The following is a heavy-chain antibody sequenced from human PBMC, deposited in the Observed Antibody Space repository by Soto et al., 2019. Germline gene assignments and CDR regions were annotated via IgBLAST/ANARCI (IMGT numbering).Heavy chain of an antibody. CDR2: INHSGST. D-gene: IGHD3-3*01. V-gene: IGHV4-34*01. Sequence: SETLSLTCAVYGGSFSGYYWSWIRQPPWKGLEWIGEINHSGSTNYNPSLKSRVTISVDTSKNQFSLKLSSVTAADTAVYYCARGRLVFGVVIIHHNWLSSWGQGSLVTVSS. CDR3: ARGRLVFGVVIIHHNWLSS. J-gene: IGHJ5*01. CDR1: GGSFSGYY.